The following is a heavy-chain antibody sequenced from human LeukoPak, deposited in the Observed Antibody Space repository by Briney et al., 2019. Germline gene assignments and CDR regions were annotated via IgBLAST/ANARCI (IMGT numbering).Heavy chain of an antibody. CDR2: IIPIFGTA. D-gene: IGHD3-3*01. V-gene: IGHV1-69*06. J-gene: IGHJ3*02. CDR1: GGTFSSYA. Sequence: ASVKVSCKASGGTFSSYAISWVRQAPGQGLEWMGGIIPIFGTANYAQKFQGRVTITADKSTSTAYMELSSLRSEDTAVYYCARDLSENYYDFWSGYYKDAFDIWGQGTMVTVSS. CDR3: ARDLSENYYDFWSGYYKDAFDI.